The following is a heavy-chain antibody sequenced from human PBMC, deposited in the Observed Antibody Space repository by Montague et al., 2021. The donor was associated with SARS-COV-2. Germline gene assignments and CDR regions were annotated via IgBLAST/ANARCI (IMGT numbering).Heavy chain of an antibody. Sequence: SLRLSCAASGFSVSSNYINWVRQAPGKGLEWVSVIYSGGDTYHADSVKGRFTLSRDNSKNTLYLQMNNLRAEDTAVYYCASNPRHDYGDYLGHWGQGTLVTVSS. CDR2: IYSGGDT. CDR1: GFSVSSNY. D-gene: IGHD4-17*01. CDR3: ASNPRHDYGDYLGH. J-gene: IGHJ4*02. V-gene: IGHV3-53*01.